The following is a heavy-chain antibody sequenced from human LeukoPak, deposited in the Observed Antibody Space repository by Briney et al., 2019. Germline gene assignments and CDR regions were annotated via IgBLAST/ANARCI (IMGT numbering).Heavy chain of an antibody. D-gene: IGHD3-10*01. CDR1: GFIYTNAW. V-gene: IGHV3-15*01. J-gene: IGHJ4*02. Sequence: PGGSLRLSCAASGFIYTNAWMSWVRQAPGKGLEWVGRIKSKGDGETTDYTAPVKGRFTMSRDDSKATLYLQMNYVIVEDTAVYFCATDLGLTMIRGVLVSWGQGALVSVSP. CDR2: IKSKGDGETT. CDR3: ATDLGLTMIRGVLVS.